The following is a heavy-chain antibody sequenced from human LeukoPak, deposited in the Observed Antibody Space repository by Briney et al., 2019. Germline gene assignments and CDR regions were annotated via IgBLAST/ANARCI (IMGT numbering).Heavy chain of an antibody. Sequence: GGSLRLSCAASGFTFDDYAMHWVRQAPGKGLEWVSGISWNSGSIGYADSVKGRFTISRDNAKNSLYLQMNSLRAEDTALYYCAKGSTYYYDSSGQAGYYFDYWGQGTLVTVSS. J-gene: IGHJ4*02. D-gene: IGHD3-22*01. V-gene: IGHV3-9*01. CDR3: AKGSTYYYDSSGQAGYYFDY. CDR2: ISWNSGSI. CDR1: GFTFDDYA.